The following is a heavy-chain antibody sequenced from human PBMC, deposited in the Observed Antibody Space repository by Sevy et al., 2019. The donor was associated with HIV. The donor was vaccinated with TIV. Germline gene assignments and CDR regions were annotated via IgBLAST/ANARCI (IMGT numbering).Heavy chain of an antibody. CDR1: GFTFNTYN. D-gene: IGHD3-22*01. J-gene: IGHJ6*02. Sequence: GALRLSCAVSGFTFNTYNMNWVRQAPGKGLEWVSYISYTSTTIYYADSVRGRFTMSRDNAKNTLYLQMNSLRDEDTAVYYCASSDATSRFGYYYFAMDFWGQGTSVTVSS. CDR2: ISYTSTTI. CDR3: ASSDATSRFGYYYFAMDF. V-gene: IGHV3-48*02.